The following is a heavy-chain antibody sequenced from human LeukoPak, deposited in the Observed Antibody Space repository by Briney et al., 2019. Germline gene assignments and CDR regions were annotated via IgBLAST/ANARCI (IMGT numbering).Heavy chain of an antibody. CDR3: ARESPDGDYGYYYYMDV. D-gene: IGHD4-17*01. Sequence: PSETLSLTCTVSGGSISSGSYYWSWIRQPAGKGLEWIGRIYTSGSTNYNPSLKSRVTISVDTSKNHFSLKLSSVTAADTAVYYCARESPDGDYGYYYYMDVWGQGTLVTVSS. V-gene: IGHV4-61*02. CDR1: GGSISSGSYY. CDR2: IYTSGST. J-gene: IGHJ6*03.